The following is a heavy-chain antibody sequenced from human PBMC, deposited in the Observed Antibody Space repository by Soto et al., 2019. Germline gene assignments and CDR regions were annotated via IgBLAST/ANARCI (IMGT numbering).Heavy chain of an antibody. V-gene: IGHV3-72*01. CDR2: SRNQANGYST. Sequence: EVQLVESGGGLVQPGGSLRLSCSVSGFTLSDHYIDWVRQAPGKGLEWVGRSRNQANGYSTIYAASVKGRFTTSRDDSKNLVYLQMESLRTEDTAVYYCVRGTYFSDSSSYTRCFDFWGQGALVTVSS. CDR1: GFTLSDHY. CDR3: VRGTYFSDSSSYTRCFDF. D-gene: IGHD3-22*01. J-gene: IGHJ4*02.